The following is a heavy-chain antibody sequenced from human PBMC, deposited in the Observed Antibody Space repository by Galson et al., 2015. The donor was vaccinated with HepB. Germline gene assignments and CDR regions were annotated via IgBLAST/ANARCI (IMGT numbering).Heavy chain of an antibody. CDR1: GGTFSSYA. CDR3: ARGGVGATLFDY. Sequence: SVKVSCTASGGTFSSYAISWVRQAPGRGLEWMAGITPILGIANYAQKFQGRVTITTDKSTSTAYMELSSLRSEDTAVYYCARGGVGATLFDYWGQGTLVTVSS. J-gene: IGHJ4*02. V-gene: IGHV1-69*10. CDR2: ITPILGIA. D-gene: IGHD1-26*01.